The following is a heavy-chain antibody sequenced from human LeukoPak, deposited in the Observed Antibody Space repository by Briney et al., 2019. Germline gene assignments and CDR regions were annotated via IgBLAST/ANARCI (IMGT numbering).Heavy chain of an antibody. D-gene: IGHD6-19*01. J-gene: IGHJ4*02. CDR3: ARHGSSGWVYDY. V-gene: IGHV4-39*01. CDR2: IHYSGST. Sequence: NPSETLSLTCTVSGGSISRSNFYWGWIRQPPGKGLEWIGSIHYSGSTYYDPSLKSRVTISVDTSKNQFSLKLSSVTAADTAVYYCARHGSSGWVYDYWGQGTLVTVSS. CDR1: GGSISRSNFY.